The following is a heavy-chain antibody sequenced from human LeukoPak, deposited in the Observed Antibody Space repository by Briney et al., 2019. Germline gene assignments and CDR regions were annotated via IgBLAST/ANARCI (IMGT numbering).Heavy chain of an antibody. CDR2: ISWNSVNI. CDR1: GFTFDDYA. CDR3: AKDQYGSGSLYSFDI. J-gene: IGHJ3*02. Sequence: GGSLRLSCAASGFTFDDYAMHWVRQAPGKGLEWVSGISWNSVNIHYADSLKGRFTISRGNAKNSLYLQMNSLRIEDTALYYCAKDQYGSGSLYSFDIWGQGTMVAVSS. D-gene: IGHD3-10*01. V-gene: IGHV3-9*01.